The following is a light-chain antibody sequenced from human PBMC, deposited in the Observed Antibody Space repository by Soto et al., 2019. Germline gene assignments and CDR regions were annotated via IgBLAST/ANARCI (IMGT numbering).Light chain of an antibody. V-gene: IGKV3-20*01. Sequence: EIGLTQSPATLSLSPGDRATLSCRASQRFTCASLAWYQQKPGQAPRLLIYGASIRATGIPDRFSGSGSGTDFTLTISRLEPEDFAMYHCQQYGNSPRVTFGGGTKVEIK. CDR1: QRFTCAS. J-gene: IGKJ4*01. CDR3: QQYGNSPRVT. CDR2: GAS.